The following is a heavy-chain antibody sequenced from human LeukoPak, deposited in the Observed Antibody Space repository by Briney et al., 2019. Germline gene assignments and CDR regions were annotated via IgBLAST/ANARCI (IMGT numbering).Heavy chain of an antibody. V-gene: IGHV1-18*01. CDR2: ISAYNGNT. CDR3: ARGLRFLEWFYYYGMDV. D-gene: IGHD3-3*01. J-gene: IGHJ6*02. CDR1: GYTFTSYG. Sequence: GASVKVSCKASGYTFTSYGISWVRQAPGQGLEWMGWISAYNGNTNYAQKLQGRVTMTTDTSTSTAYMELRSLRSDDTAVYYCARGLRFLEWFYYYGMDVWGQGTTVTVSS.